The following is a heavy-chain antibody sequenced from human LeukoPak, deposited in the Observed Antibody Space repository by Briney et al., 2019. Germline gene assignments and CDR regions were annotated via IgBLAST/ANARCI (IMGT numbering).Heavy chain of an antibody. V-gene: IGHV4-61*02. D-gene: IGHD5-18*01. CDR1: GGSISSGSYY. CDR2: IYTSGST. CDR3: ARDVDTAISDY. J-gene: IGHJ4*02. Sequence: SETLSLTCTVSGGSISSGSYYWSWIRQPAGKGLEWIGRIYTSGSTNYNPSLKSRVTISVDTSKNQFSLKLSSVTAADTAVYYCARDVDTAISDYRGQGTLVTVSS.